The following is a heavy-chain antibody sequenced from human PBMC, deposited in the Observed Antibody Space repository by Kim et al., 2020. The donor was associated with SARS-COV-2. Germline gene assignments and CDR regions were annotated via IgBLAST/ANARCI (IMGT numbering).Heavy chain of an antibody. CDR3: ASEWGGVDY. CDR1: GFTVSSNY. V-gene: IGHV3-53*01. CDR2: IYSGGST. D-gene: IGHD3-10*01. Sequence: GGSLRLSCAASGFTVSSNYMSWVRQAPGQGLERVSVIYSGGSTYYADSVKGRFTISRDNSKNTLYLQMNSLKADATAVSYCASEWGGVDYWVLATFATVS. J-gene: IGHJ4*02.